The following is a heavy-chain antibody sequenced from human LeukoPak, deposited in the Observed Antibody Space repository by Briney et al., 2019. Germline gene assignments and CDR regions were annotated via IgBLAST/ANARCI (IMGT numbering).Heavy chain of an antibody. J-gene: IGHJ4*02. V-gene: IGHV3-15*01. CDR2: IKSETDGGTT. CDR3: ATSSSGYDFLFDY. CDR1: GFTFNIAW. D-gene: IGHD5-12*01. Sequence: PGGSLRLSCAASGFTFNIAWMSWVRQAPGKGLEWVGRIKSETDGGTTDYAAPVKSRITISRDDLRNTLYLQMSSLNTEDSAMYYCATSSSGYDFLFDYWGQGTLVTVSS.